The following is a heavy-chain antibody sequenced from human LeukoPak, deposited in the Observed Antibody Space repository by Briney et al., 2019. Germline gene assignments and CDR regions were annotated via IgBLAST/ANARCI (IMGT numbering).Heavy chain of an antibody. D-gene: IGHD4-17*01. Sequence: GGSLRLSCAASGFTFSSYGMHWVRQAPGKGLEWVAFIRYDGSNKYYADSVKGRFTISRDNSKNTLYLQMNSLRAEDTAVYYCAKDSGPTVTTYYFDYWGREPWSPSPQ. CDR2: IRYDGSNK. CDR3: AKDSGPTVTTYYFDY. V-gene: IGHV3-30*02. CDR1: GFTFSSYG. J-gene: IGHJ4*02.